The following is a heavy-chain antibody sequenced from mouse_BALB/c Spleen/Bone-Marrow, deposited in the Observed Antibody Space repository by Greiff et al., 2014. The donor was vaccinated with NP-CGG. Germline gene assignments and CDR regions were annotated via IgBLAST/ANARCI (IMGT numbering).Heavy chain of an antibody. CDR1: GFTFSSYA. V-gene: IGHV5-9-4*01. Sequence: VQLKESGGGLVKPGGSLKLSCAASGFTFSSYAMSWVRQSPEKRLEWVGEICSGGSYTYYPDNVRGRFTISRDNAKNTLYLEMSSRRSEDTAMYYCAKSPQRDYAMDYWGQGTSVTVSS. CDR3: AKSPQRDYAMDY. J-gene: IGHJ4*01. D-gene: IGHD3-2*02. CDR2: ICSGGSYT.